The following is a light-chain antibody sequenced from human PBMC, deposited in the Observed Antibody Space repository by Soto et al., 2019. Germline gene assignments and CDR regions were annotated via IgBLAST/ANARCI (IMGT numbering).Light chain of an antibody. J-gene: IGLJ2*01. CDR1: DSNIGAGYD. V-gene: IGLV1-40*01. CDR2: GNN. CDR3: HSYDDSVV. Sequence: QSVLTQPPSVSGAPGQRVTISCTGSDSNIGAGYDVNWYQQLPGRAPKLLIYGNNNRPSGVPDRFSGSTSGTSASLVITGLQAEDEADYYCHSYDDSVVFGGGTKLTVL.